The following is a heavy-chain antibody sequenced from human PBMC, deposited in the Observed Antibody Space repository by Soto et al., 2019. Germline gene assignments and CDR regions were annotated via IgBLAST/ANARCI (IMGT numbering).Heavy chain of an antibody. D-gene: IGHD3-10*01. CDR3: ARGRNYYGSGRSTYYYYGMDV. CDR2: IDHSGST. J-gene: IGHJ6*02. V-gene: IGHV4-34*01. Sequence: QVQLQQWGAGLLKPSETLSLTCAVYGGSFSGYYWSWIRQPPGKGLEWIGEIDHSGSTNYNPSLKRRVTVSVDTSKNQFSLKLSSVTAADTAVYYCARGRNYYGSGRSTYYYYGMDVWGQGTTVTVSS. CDR1: GGSFSGYY.